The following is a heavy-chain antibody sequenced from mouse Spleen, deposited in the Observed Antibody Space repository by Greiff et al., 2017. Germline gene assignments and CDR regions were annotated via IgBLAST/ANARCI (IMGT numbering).Heavy chain of an antibody. CDR2: IDPENGDT. J-gene: IGHJ2*01. V-gene: IGHV14-4*01. CDR1: GFNIKDDY. CDR3: TTLLYYDYGGDFDY. Sequence: DVKLVESGAELVRPGASVKLSCTASGFNIKDDYMHWVKQRPEQGLEWIGWIDPENGDTEYASKFQGKATITADTSSNTAYLQLSSLTSEDTAVYYCTTLLYYDYGGDFDYWGQGTTLTVSS. D-gene: IGHD2-4*01.